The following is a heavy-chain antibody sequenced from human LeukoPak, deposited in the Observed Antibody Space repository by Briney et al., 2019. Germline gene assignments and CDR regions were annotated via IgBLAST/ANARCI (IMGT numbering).Heavy chain of an antibody. D-gene: IGHD2-2*02. V-gene: IGHV3-33*01. CDR1: GFTFRNYG. J-gene: IGHJ4*02. CDR2: IWYDGSKN. CDR3: ARAPYTTGRSFYFDS. Sequence: GGSLRLSCAAPGFTFRNYGMHWVRQAPGKGLEWVANIWYDGSKNYYADSVKGRFTISRDNFNNTLYLQMNSLRAEDTALYYCARAPYTTGRSFYFDSWGQGTLVTVSS.